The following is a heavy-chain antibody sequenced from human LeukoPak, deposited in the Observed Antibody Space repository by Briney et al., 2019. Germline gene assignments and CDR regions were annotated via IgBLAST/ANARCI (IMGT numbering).Heavy chain of an antibody. D-gene: IGHD2-2*01. CDR3: AKAPSSLLCRSTSRYYDY. J-gene: IGHJ4*02. Sequence: GGSLRLSCVGSEFSFPNYAMSWVRQAPGRGLEWVSSISGSGGGTYYADSGKGRFTISRDNSKNTLYLQMNSLRAEDTAVYYCAKAPSSLLCRSTSRYYDYWGQGTLVTVSS. V-gene: IGHV3-23*01. CDR2: ISGSGGGT. CDR1: EFSFPNYA.